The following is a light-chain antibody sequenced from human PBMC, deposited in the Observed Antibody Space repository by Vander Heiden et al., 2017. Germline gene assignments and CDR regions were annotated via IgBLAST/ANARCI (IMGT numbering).Light chain of an antibody. V-gene: IGKV1-5*01. CDR1: QSISSW. CDR3: QQYNSYSWT. J-gene: IGKJ1*01. CDR2: DGS. Sequence: IQMTQSPSTLSASVGVRVTITCRASQSISSWLAWYQQKPGKAPKLLIYDGSSLESGVPSRFSGSGSGTEFTLTISSLQPDDFATYYCQQYNSYSWTFGQGTKVEIK.